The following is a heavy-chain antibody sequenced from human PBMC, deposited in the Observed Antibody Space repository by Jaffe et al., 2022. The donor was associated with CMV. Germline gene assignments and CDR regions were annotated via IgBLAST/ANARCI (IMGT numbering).Heavy chain of an antibody. Sequence: QVQLQESGPGLVKPSQTLSLTCTVSGGSISSGGYYWSWIRQHPGKGLEWIGYIYYSGSTYYNPSLKSRVTISVDTSKNQFSLKLSSVTAADTAVYYCARDRVLYGGNSGFPHWYFDLWGRGTLVTVSS. CDR3: ARDRVLYGGNSGFPHWYFDL. CDR2: IYYSGST. J-gene: IGHJ2*01. V-gene: IGHV4-31*03. D-gene: IGHD4-17*01. CDR1: GGSISSGGYY.